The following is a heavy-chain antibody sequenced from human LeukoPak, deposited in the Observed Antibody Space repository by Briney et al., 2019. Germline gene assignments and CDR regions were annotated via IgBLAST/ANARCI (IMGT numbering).Heavy chain of an antibody. Sequence: GGSLRLSCAASGFTFSSYGMHWVRQAPGKGLEWVAVIWYDGSNKYYADSVKGRFTISRDNSKNTLYLQMNSLRAEDTAVYYCARDKPGAYDFWSGPGDWGQGTLVTVSS. V-gene: IGHV3-33*01. J-gene: IGHJ4*02. D-gene: IGHD3-3*01. CDR1: GFTFSSYG. CDR3: ARDKPGAYDFWSGPGD. CDR2: IWYDGSNK.